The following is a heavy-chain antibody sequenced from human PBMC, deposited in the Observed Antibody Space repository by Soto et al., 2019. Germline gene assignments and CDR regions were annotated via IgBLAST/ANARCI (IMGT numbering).Heavy chain of an antibody. CDR1: GGTFSSYA. V-gene: IGHV1-69*12. Sequence: QVQLVQSGAEVRQPASSVKVSCKTSGGTFSSYAISWVRQAPGQGLEWMGGIVPIVDTSTYAQKFQGRVTMTADESTSTVCMELGSVRSDDTAVYYCVRVVAIPGYPDNWGQGTLVTVSS. J-gene: IGHJ4*02. D-gene: IGHD5-12*01. CDR3: VRVVAIPGYPDN. CDR2: IVPIVDTS.